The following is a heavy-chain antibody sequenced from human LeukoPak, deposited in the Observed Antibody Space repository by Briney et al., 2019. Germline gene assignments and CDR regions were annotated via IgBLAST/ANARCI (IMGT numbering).Heavy chain of an antibody. V-gene: IGHV4-39*01. D-gene: IGHD3-16*01. CDR1: GDSVSGGTYY. J-gene: IGHJ4*02. CDR2: IYYSGST. Sequence: PSETLSLTCTVSGDSVSGGTYYWAWIRQPPGKGLEWIGSIYYSGSTYYNPSLKSRVTISVDTSKNQFSLRLSSVTAADTAVYYCATYRPVWGIDYWGQGTLVTVSS. CDR3: ATYRPVWGIDY.